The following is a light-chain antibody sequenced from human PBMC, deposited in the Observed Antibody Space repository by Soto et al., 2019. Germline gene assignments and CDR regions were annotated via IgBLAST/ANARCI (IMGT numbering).Light chain of an antibody. CDR3: QQYGSAPYT. CDR2: GAS. J-gene: IGKJ2*01. Sequence: EIVWTQSPGTLSLSPGARATLSCRASQGVTSSYLAWYQQKPGQAPRLLIYGASSRATGIPDRFRGSGSGTDFTLTISRLEPEDFAVFYWQQYGSAPYTFGQGTKLEIK. V-gene: IGKV3-20*01. CDR1: QGVTSSY.